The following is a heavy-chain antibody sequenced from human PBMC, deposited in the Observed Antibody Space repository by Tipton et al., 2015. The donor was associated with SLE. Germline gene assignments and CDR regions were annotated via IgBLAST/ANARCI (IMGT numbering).Heavy chain of an antibody. CDR1: GFTFSSYA. Sequence: SLRLSCAASGFTFSSYAMSWVRQAPGKGLEWVSVIYSGGSNTYYADSVKGRFTISRDNSKNTLYLQMNSLRAEDTAVYYCAKSPGVHTALPFDYWGEGPLVPVSS. CDR2: IYSGGSNT. D-gene: IGHD5-18*01. V-gene: IGHV3-23*03. CDR3: AKSPGVHTALPFDY. J-gene: IGHJ4*02.